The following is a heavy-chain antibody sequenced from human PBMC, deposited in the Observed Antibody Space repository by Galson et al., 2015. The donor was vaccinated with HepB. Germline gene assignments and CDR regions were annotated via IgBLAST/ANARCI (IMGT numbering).Heavy chain of an antibody. V-gene: IGHV1-69*13. CDR2: VVPTFRSP. CDR1: GNTFSSYG. Sequence: SVKVSCKASGNTFSSYGITWVRQAPGQGLEWMGGVVPTFRSPNYAQSFQDRVTITADESTSTVYMEVRSLTSEDTAVYYCATVGSEEEFSSSQNTTHYYHYMDVWGKGTTVTVSS. J-gene: IGHJ6*03. D-gene: IGHD6-13*01. CDR3: ATVGSEEEFSSSQNTTHYYHYMDV.